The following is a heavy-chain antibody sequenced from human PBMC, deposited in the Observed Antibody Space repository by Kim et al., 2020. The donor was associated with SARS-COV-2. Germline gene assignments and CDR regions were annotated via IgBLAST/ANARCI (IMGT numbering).Heavy chain of an antibody. CDR1: GGSISSGDYY. J-gene: IGHJ4*02. V-gene: IGHV4-30-4*01. Sequence: SETLSLTCTVSGGSISSGDYYWSWIRQPPGKGLEWIGYIYYSGSTYYNPSLKSRVTISVDTSKNQFSLKLSSVTAADTAVYYCARAGPYDFWSGYLFDYWGQGTLVTVSS. D-gene: IGHD3-3*01. CDR2: IYYSGST. CDR3: ARAGPYDFWSGYLFDY.